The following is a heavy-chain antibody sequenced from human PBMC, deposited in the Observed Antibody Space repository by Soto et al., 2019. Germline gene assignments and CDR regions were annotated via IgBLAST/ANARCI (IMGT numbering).Heavy chain of an antibody. CDR1: GGSFSGYY. V-gene: IGHV4-34*01. J-gene: IGHJ5*02. CDR2: VNHSGST. D-gene: IGHD3-22*01. CDR3: ARGPITTNPRFDP. Sequence: SETLSLTCAVYGGSFSGYYWSWIRQPPGKGLEWIGEVNHSGSTNYNPSLKSRVTISVDTSKNQFSLKLSSVTAADTAVYYCARGPITTNPRFDPWGQGTLVTVS.